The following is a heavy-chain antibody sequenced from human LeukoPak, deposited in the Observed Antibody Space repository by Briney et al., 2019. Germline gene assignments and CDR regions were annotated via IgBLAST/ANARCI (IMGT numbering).Heavy chain of an antibody. CDR3: AGGRWKNDY. Sequence: PGGSLRLSCAASGFTFRNYGMSWVRQAPGKGLEWVANIKQDGSEKYYVDSVKGRFTVSRDNAKNSLYLQMNSLRAEDTAVYYCAGGRWKNDYWGQGTLVTVAS. D-gene: IGHD4-23*01. CDR2: IKQDGSEK. V-gene: IGHV3-7*01. CDR1: GFTFRNYG. J-gene: IGHJ4*02.